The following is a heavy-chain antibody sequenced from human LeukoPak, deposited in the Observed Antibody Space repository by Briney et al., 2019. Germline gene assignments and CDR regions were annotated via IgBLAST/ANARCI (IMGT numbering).Heavy chain of an antibody. J-gene: IGHJ4*02. CDR1: GGSISSSSYY. D-gene: IGHD5-24*01. CDR2: IYYSGST. V-gene: IGHV4-39*01. Sequence: SETLSLTCTVSGGSISSSSYYWGWIRQPPGKGLEWIGSIYYSGSTYYNPSLKSRVTISVDTSKNQFSLKLSSVTAADTAVYYCARKREANNYGYYFDYGGKGTLVTVSS. CDR3: ARKREANNYGYYFDY.